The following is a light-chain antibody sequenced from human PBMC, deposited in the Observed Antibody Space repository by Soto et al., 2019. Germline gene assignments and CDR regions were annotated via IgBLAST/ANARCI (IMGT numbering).Light chain of an antibody. J-gene: IGKJ3*01. V-gene: IGKV1-12*01. CDR1: QAVSSW. CDR2: AAS. Sequence: DVRMTQSPSSVSASVGDRVTITCRASQAVSSWLAWYQQKPGKAPKLLIFAASSVQSGVPSRFSGSGSGTDFTLTISSLQPEDFATYYCQQANSFPFTFGPGTKVDIK. CDR3: QQANSFPFT.